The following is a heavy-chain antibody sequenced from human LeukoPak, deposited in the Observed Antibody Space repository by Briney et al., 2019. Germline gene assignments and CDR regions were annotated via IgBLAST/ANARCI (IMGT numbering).Heavy chain of an antibody. CDR2: IWFDGSVK. J-gene: IGHJ4*02. CDR3: AKDTAIQFLEPAF. Sequence: GGSLRLSCAASGFTFNTHGMRWVRQAPGKGLEWVAAIWFDGSVKHYSDAVKGRFTISRDNSLDTLYLQMNSLRAEDTAMYYGAKDTAIQFLEPAFWGQGTLVTVSS. CDR1: GFTFNTHG. D-gene: IGHD3-3*01. V-gene: IGHV3-33*06.